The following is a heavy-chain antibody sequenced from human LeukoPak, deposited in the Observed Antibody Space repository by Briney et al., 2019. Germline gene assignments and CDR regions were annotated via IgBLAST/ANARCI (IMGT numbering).Heavy chain of an antibody. CDR1: EFSFSSYW. J-gene: IGHJ4*02. CDR3: ARSGWYGGDY. Sequence: PGGSLRLSCEGSEFSFSSYWMSWVRQAPGKGLEWVAKIKQDGSEKYYVDSVKGRFTISRDNAKNSMYLQMNSLRAEDTAVYYCARSGWYGGDYWGQGTLVTVSS. CDR2: IKQDGSEK. D-gene: IGHD6-19*01. V-gene: IGHV3-7*01.